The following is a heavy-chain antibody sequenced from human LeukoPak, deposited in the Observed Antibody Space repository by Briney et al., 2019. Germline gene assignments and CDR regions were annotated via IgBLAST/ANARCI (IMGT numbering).Heavy chain of an antibody. CDR2: ISDSGTTT. J-gene: IGHJ4*02. V-gene: IGHV3-23*01. CDR3: AKDVGNIWSGYSSWFDY. D-gene: IGHD3-3*01. CDR1: GFTFSNYA. Sequence: GGSLRLSCAASGFTFSNYAMSWVRQAPGKGLEWVSVISDSGTTTYYADSVKGRFTISRDNSKNTLFLQMNSLRAEDTAIYYCAKDVGNIWSGYSSWFDYWGQGTLVTVSS.